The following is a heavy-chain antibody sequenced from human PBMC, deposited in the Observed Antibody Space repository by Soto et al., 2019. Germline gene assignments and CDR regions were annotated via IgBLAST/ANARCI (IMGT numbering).Heavy chain of an antibody. CDR3: ASSGGSYYYGMDV. CDR2: INHSGST. Sequence: SETLSLTCAVYGGSFSGYYWSWIRQPPGKGLEWIGEINHSGSTNYNPSLKSRVTISVDTSKNQFSLKLSSVTAADTAVYYCASSGGSYYYGMDVWGQGTTVIVSS. V-gene: IGHV4-34*01. D-gene: IGHD2-15*01. J-gene: IGHJ6*02. CDR1: GGSFSGYY.